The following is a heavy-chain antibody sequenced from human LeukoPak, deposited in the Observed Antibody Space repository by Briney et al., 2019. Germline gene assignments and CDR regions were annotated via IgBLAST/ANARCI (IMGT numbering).Heavy chain of an antibody. V-gene: IGHV3-48*03. Sequence: GGSLRLSCAASGFTFSSYEMNWVRQAPGKGLEWVSYISSSGSTIYYADSVKGRFTISRDNAKNPLYLQMTSLRAEDTAVYYCASLYCSSTSCYAYGYWGQGTLVTVSS. CDR3: ASLYCSSTSCYAYGY. CDR1: GFTFSSYE. CDR2: ISSSGSTI. J-gene: IGHJ4*02. D-gene: IGHD2-2*01.